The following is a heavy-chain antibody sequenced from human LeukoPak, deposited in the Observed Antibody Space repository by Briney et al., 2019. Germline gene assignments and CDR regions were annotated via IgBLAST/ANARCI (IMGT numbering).Heavy chain of an antibody. Sequence: ASVKVSCKASGYTFTSYDINWVRQATGQGLEWVGWMNPNSGNTGYAQKFQGRVTMTRNTSISTAYMELSSLRSEDTAVYYCARYYYDSSGYPEGFDYWGQGTLVTVFS. CDR1: GYTFTSYD. CDR2: MNPNSGNT. CDR3: ARYYYDSSGYPEGFDY. D-gene: IGHD3-22*01. J-gene: IGHJ4*02. V-gene: IGHV1-8*01.